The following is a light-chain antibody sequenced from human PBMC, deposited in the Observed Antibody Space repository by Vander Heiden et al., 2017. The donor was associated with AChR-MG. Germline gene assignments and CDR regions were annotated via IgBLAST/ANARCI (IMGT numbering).Light chain of an antibody. V-gene: IGKV1-9*01. Sequence: IQLTQSPSSLSASVGDRVTITCRASQGISTYLAWYQRKPGKAPKLLIYGASTLKSGVASRFSGSGSGTDFTLTISSLQPEDFATYHCQQLNSYPHTFGGGTKVEIK. CDR3: QQLNSYPHT. CDR2: GAS. CDR1: QGISTY. J-gene: IGKJ4*01.